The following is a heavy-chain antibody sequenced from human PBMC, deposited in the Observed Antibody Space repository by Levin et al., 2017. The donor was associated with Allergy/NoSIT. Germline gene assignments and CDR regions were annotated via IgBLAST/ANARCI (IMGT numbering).Heavy chain of an antibody. CDR3: ARGRLGCSGGSCYYPIDY. J-gene: IGHJ4*02. CDR2: INHSGST. Sequence: SETLSLTCAVYGGSFSGYYWSWIRQPPGKGLEWIGEINHSGSTNYNPSLKSRVTISVDTSKNQFSLKLSSVTAADTAVYYCARGRLGCSGGSCYYPIDYWGQGTLVTVSS. CDR1: GGSFSGYY. D-gene: IGHD2-15*01. V-gene: IGHV4-34*01.